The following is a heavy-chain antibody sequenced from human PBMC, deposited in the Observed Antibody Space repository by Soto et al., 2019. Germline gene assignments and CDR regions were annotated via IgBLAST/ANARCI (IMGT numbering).Heavy chain of an antibody. Sequence: QVQLQQWGAGLLKPSETLSLTCAVYGGSFSGYYWTWFRQPPGKGLEWIGEISPSGTTKYIPSLKRRVTIKTDTSKNQFSLKVTYVTAADSAVYSCVTSLWFGTHTEIWGQGALVTVSS. V-gene: IGHV4-34*01. D-gene: IGHD3-10*01. CDR1: GGSFSGYY. CDR3: VTSLWFGTHTEI. CDR2: ISPSGTT. J-gene: IGHJ4*02.